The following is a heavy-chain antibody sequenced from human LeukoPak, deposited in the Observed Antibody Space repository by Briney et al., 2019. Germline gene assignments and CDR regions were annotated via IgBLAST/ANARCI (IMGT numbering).Heavy chain of an antibody. CDR2: IYTGGST. CDR3: AGKYCSGGYCYWVDDY. V-gene: IGHV3-53*01. J-gene: IGHJ4*02. Sequence: GGSLRLSCAASGFTVSTRHMSWVRQAPGKGLEWVSLIYTGGSTYYADSVKGRFAISRDDFKNTLYLQMNSLRAEDTAVYYCAGKYCSGGYCYWVDDYWGQGTLVTVSS. D-gene: IGHD2-15*01. CDR1: GFTVSTRH.